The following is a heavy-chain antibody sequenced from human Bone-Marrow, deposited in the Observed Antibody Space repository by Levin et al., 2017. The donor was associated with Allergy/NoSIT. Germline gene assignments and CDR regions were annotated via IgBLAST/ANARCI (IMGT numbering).Heavy chain of an antibody. CDR2: ISYDGSNK. CDR1: GFTFSSYA. CDR3: ARSRTMVRGPPLDY. J-gene: IGHJ4*02. Sequence: PGGSLRLSCAASGFTFSSYAMHWVRQAPGKGLEWVAVISYDGSNKYYADSVKGRFTISRDNSKNTLYLQMNSLRAEDTAVYYCARSRTMVRGPPLDYWGQGTLVTVSS. V-gene: IGHV3-30-3*01. D-gene: IGHD3-10*01.